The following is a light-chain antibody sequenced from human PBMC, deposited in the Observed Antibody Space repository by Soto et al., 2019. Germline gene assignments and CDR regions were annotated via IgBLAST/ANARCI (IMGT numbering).Light chain of an antibody. CDR1: SSDVGGYNY. CDR3: SSYRSSSSPYV. J-gene: IGLJ1*01. Sequence: QSVLTQPASVSGSPGQSITISCTGTSSDVGGYNYVSWYQHHPGKAPKLMIYDVSNRPSGVSNRFSGSKSGNTASLTISGLQAEDEADYYCSSYRSSSSPYVFGTGTKLTVL. V-gene: IGLV2-14*03. CDR2: DVS.